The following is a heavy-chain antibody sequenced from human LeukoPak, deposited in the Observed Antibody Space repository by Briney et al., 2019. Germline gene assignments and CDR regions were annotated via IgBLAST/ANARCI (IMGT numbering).Heavy chain of an antibody. Sequence: GGSLRLSCTASGFTFGDYAMSWFRQAPGKGREWVGFIRSKAYGGTTEYAASVKGRFTISRDDSKRIAYLQMNRLKTEDTGVYYCTRVAVVFVGATPSWDYYYMDVWGKGTTVTVSS. CDR2: IRSKAYGGTT. CDR3: TRVAVVFVGATPSWDYYYMDV. CDR1: GFTFGDYA. J-gene: IGHJ6*03. D-gene: IGHD2-15*01. V-gene: IGHV3-49*03.